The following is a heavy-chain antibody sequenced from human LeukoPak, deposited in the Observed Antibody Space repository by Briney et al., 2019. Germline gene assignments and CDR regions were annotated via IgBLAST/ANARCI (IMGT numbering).Heavy chain of an antibody. V-gene: IGHV1-69*05. D-gene: IGHD5-12*01. CDR2: IIPIFGTA. CDR1: GGTFSSYA. Sequence: SVKVSCKASGGTFSSYAISWVRQAPGQGLEWMGRIIPIFGTANYAQKFQGRVTTTTDESTSTAYMELSSLRSEDTAVYYCARDLQFPTSGYDEAPEAYWGQGTLVTVSS. J-gene: IGHJ4*02. CDR3: ARDLQFPTSGYDEAPEAY.